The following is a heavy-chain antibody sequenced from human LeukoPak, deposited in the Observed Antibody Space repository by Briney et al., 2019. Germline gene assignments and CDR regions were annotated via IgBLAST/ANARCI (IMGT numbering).Heavy chain of an antibody. D-gene: IGHD3-10*01. J-gene: IGHJ6*03. CDR3: ATDGTGGSGSYSRGYYYYMDI. CDR2: FDPEDGET. Sequence: ASVKVSCKVSEYTLTELSMHWVRQAPGKGLEWMGGFDPEDGETIYAQKFQGRVTMTEDTSTDTAYMELSSLRSEDTAVYYCATDGTGGSGSYSRGYYYYMDIWGKGTTVTVSS. V-gene: IGHV1-24*01. CDR1: EYTLTELS.